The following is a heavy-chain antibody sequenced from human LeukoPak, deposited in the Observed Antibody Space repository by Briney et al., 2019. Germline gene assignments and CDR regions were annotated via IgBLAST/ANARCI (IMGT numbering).Heavy chain of an antibody. J-gene: IGHJ5*02. D-gene: IGHD6-13*01. Sequence: GGSLRLSCAASGFTFSSYSMNWVRQAPGKGLEWVSYISSSSSTIYYADSVKGRFTISRDNAKNSLYQQMYSLRAEDTSVYYCARDPADSSSWYFWFDPWGQGTLVTVSS. CDR1: GFTFSSYS. CDR2: ISSSSSTI. CDR3: ARDPADSSSWYFWFDP. V-gene: IGHV3-48*04.